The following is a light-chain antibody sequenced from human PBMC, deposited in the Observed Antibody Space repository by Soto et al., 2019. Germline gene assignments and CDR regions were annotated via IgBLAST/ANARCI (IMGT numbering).Light chain of an antibody. Sequence: EVVLTQSPGTLSLSPGERATLSCRASQNLGSSFLAWYQHRPGQAPRLLVYGSSSRASGLPARFSGGGSGTDFTLTISRLEPEDFAMYYCQQYGTSPPTFGQGTKVEFK. CDR1: QNLGSSF. CDR3: QQYGTSPPT. CDR2: GSS. J-gene: IGKJ1*01. V-gene: IGKV3-20*01.